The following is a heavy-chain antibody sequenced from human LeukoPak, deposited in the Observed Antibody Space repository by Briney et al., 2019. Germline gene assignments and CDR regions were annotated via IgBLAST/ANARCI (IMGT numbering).Heavy chain of an antibody. Sequence: PSETLSLTCTVSGGSISSGGYYWSWIRQHPGKGLEWIGYIYYSGSTYYNPSLKSRVTISVDTSKNQFSLKLSSVTAADTAVYYRARENLYYGSGSHRYFDYWGQGTLVTVSS. CDR1: GGSISSGGYY. D-gene: IGHD3-10*01. CDR3: ARENLYYGSGSHRYFDY. CDR2: IYYSGST. J-gene: IGHJ4*02. V-gene: IGHV4-31*03.